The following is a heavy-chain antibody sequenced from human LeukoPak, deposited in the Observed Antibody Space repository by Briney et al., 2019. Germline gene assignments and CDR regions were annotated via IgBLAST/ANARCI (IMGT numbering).Heavy chain of an antibody. D-gene: IGHD3-3*01. V-gene: IGHV4-59*01. J-gene: IGHJ5*02. CDR1: GGSITSYY. Sequence: SETLSLTCTVSGGSITSYYWSWIRQPPGKGLEWIGYVYYSGSTNYNPSLKSRVTISVDTSKNQFSLKLSSVTAADTAVYYCARDFWSGYGFDPWGQGTLVTVSS. CDR3: ARDFWSGYGFDP. CDR2: VYYSGST.